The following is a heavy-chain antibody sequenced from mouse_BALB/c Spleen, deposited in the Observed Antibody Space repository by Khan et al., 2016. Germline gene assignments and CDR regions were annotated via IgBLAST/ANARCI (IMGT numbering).Heavy chain of an antibody. Sequence: QVQLKQSGPGLVQPSQSLSITCTVSGFSLTVYGVHWVRQSPGKGLEWLGVIWSGGNKDYNPAFISGLSINKDNSKSQACFKMNSRRANDTASGCCARSGRDWCFDVWGAGTTVTVSS. CDR1: GFSLTVYG. V-gene: IGHV2-2*02. J-gene: IGHJ1*01. CDR3: ARSGRDWCFDV. CDR2: IWSGGNK.